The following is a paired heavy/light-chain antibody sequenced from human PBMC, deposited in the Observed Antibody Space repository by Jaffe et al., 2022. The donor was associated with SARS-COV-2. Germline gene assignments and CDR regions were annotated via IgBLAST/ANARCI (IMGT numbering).Heavy chain of an antibody. CDR2: INPKSGSP. D-gene: IGHD2-21*02. Sequence: QVQLVQSGAEVKKPGASVKVSCKASGYTFTDYYLHWMQQAPGQGLEWMGWINPKSGSPHYAQRFHGRVTLTRDTSISTAYMELSRLRSDDTAVYYCATAACGGDCPIDHWGQGTLVTVSS. J-gene: IGHJ4*02. CDR3: ATAACGGDCPIDH. V-gene: IGHV1-2*02. CDR1: GYTFTDYY.
Light chain of an antibody. CDR2: DDS. V-gene: IGLV3-21*02. Sequence: SYVLTQPPSVSVAPGQTARIACGGNNIGSKSVHWYQQKPGQAPVLVVYDDSDRPSGIPERFSGSNSENTATLTISRVEAGDEADYHCQVWDSSSDPPYVFGTGTKVTVL. CDR3: QVWDSSSDPPYV. CDR1: NIGSKS. J-gene: IGLJ1*01.